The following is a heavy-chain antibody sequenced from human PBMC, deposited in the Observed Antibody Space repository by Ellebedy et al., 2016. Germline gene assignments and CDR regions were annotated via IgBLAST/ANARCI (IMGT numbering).Heavy chain of an antibody. V-gene: IGHV1-18*01. D-gene: IGHD2-15*01. CDR1: GYTLGRYG. Sequence: ASVKVSCKASGYTLGRYGIGWVRQAPGQGLEWVGWISAYTGNTNYAKKFMGSVLLTTDTSTSTAYMDLRRVRSDDTAVYFCVRFSGSFPDYWGQGTLVTVSS. J-gene: IGHJ4*02. CDR2: ISAYTGNT. CDR3: VRFSGSFPDY.